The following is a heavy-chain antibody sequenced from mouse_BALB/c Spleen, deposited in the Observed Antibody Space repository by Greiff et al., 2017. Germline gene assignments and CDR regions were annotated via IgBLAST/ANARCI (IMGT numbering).Heavy chain of an antibody. Sequence: EVMLVESGGGLVQPGGSLRLSCATSGFTFTDYYMSWVRQPPGKALEWLGFIRNKANGYTTEYSASVKGRFTISRDNSQSILYLQMNTLRAEDSATYYCARDPTMITPYYYAMDYWGQGTSVTVSS. J-gene: IGHJ4*01. CDR3: ARDPTMITPYYYAMDY. V-gene: IGHV7-3*02. CDR1: GFTFTDYY. D-gene: IGHD2-4*01. CDR2: IRNKANGYTT.